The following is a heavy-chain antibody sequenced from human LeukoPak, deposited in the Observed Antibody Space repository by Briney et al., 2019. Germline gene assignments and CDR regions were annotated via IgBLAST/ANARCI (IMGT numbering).Heavy chain of an antibody. D-gene: IGHD3-22*01. CDR1: GYTFTSYY. J-gene: IGHJ4*02. V-gene: IGHV1-46*01. Sequence: ASEKVSCKASGYTFTSYYLHWVRQAPGQGLEWMGIINPSGGSTSYAQKFQGRVTMTRDTSTSTVYMELSSLRSEDTAVYYCARTDSSGYSDDYWGQGTLVTVSS. CDR3: ARTDSSGYSDDY. CDR2: INPSGGST.